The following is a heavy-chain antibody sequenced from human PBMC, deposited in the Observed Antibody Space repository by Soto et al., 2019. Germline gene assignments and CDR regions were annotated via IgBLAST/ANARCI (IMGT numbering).Heavy chain of an antibody. CDR2: IHSSGST. CDR1: SPSMNSHY. D-gene: IGHD6-13*01. J-gene: IGHJ5*02. V-gene: IGHV4-4*07. Sequence: SETLSLTCTVSSPSMNSHYWSWIRQPAGNGLEWIGHIHSSGSTNYNPSLKSRVTMSVDTSKNQFSLRLMSLTAADTAVYYCARDQGVAAAGITWFDPWGQGSLVTVSS. CDR3: ARDQGVAAAGITWFDP.